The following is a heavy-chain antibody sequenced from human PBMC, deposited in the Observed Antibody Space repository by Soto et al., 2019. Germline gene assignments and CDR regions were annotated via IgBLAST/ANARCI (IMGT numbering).Heavy chain of an antibody. J-gene: IGHJ6*02. CDR1: GITFYSFS. CDR2: ISNSGTKK. V-gene: IGHV3-21*01. CDR3: ARDEGYGMDV. Sequence: GGSLRLSCVASGITFYSFSVNWVRQAPGKGLEWVSSISNSGTKKNYTDSVKGRFTISRDTANNSVFLQMNNLRGEDTAVYYCARDEGYGMDVWGQGTTVTVSS.